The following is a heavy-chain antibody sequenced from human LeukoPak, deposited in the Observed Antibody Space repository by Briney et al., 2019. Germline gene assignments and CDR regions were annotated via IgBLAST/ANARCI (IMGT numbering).Heavy chain of an antibody. CDR2: INPNSGGT. D-gene: IGHD5-24*01. V-gene: IGHV1-2*02. Sequence: GASVKVSCKASGYTFTGYYMHWVRQAPGQGLAWMGWINPNSGGTNYAQKFQGRVTMTRDTSISTAYMELSRLRFDDTAVYYCAREFRSVEMATIGFDYWGQGTLVTVSS. CDR1: GYTFTGYY. CDR3: AREFRSVEMATIGFDY. J-gene: IGHJ4*02.